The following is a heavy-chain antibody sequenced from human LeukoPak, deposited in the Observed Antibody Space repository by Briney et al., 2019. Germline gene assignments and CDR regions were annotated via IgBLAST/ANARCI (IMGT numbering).Heavy chain of an antibody. CDR1: GFTFSSCE. Sequence: GGSLRLSCAASGFTFSSCEMNWVRQAPGKGLEWVSYIGSSGSTIYYADSVKGRFTISRDNAKASPYLQMNSLSAEHTAVYYCASYFHLDKPDCWGQGTLVTVS. D-gene: IGHD3-10*01. CDR2: IGSSGSTI. J-gene: IGHJ4*02. V-gene: IGHV3-48*03. CDR3: ASYFHLDKPDC.